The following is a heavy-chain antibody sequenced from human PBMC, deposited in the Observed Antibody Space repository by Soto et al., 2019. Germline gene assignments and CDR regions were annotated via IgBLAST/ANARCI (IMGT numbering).Heavy chain of an antibody. CDR1: GYNFNTYW. CDR2: IYPGDSDT. V-gene: IGHV5-51*01. J-gene: IGHJ6*02. D-gene: IGHD3-10*01. CDR3: ARHKGISMVGREVTNYFYYGMDV. Sequence: EVQLVQPGAEVQAPGESLKISCKASGYNFNTYWIAWVRQMPGKGLEWMGIIYPGDSDTRYSPSFQGQVTISADKSITTAYLQWSSLKASDSALYYCARHKGISMVGREVTNYFYYGMDVWGQGTTVTVSS.